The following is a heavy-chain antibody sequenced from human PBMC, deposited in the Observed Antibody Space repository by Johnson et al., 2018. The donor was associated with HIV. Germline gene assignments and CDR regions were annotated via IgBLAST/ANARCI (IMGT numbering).Heavy chain of an antibody. CDR3: ARSSGYYGTDAFDI. CDR1: GFTFRSYA. CDR2: IGYDGNDK. J-gene: IGHJ3*02. Sequence: QVQLVESGGGLVKPGGSLRLSCAASGFTFRSYAMHWVRQAPGKGLEWVAAIGYDGNDKDYADSVKGRFTISRDNSRNTLYLHLNSLRAVDTAVYYCARSSGYYGTDAFDIWGQGTMVTVSS. D-gene: IGHD3-22*01. V-gene: IGHV3-30*04.